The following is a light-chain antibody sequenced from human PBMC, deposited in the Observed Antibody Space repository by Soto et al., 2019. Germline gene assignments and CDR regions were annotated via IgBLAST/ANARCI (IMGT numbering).Light chain of an antibody. Sequence: DIPMTQSPSTLSASVGDRVTITCRASQTISSWLAWYQQKPGKAPKLLIYKASTLESGVPSRFSGSGSGTGFTLTISSLQPDDFATYYCQEYNSYSLTFGGGTKVEIK. CDR1: QTISSW. CDR3: QEYNSYSLT. CDR2: KAS. V-gene: IGKV1-5*03. J-gene: IGKJ4*01.